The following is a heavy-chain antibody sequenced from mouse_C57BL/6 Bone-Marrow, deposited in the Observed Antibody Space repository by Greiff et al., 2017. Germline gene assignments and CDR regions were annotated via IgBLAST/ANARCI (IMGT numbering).Heavy chain of an antibody. CDR2: IYPGSGST. CDR1: GYTFTSYW. J-gene: IGHJ2*01. CDR3: ATHCYGSSGGYFDC. D-gene: IGHD1-1*01. Sequence: QVQLQQPGAELVKPGASVKMSCKASGYTFTSYWITWVKQRPGQGLEWIGDIYPGSGSTNYNEKFKSNATLTVDTSSSTAYMQLSSLTSEDSAVCYCATHCYGSSGGYFDCWGQGTTLTVSS. V-gene: IGHV1-55*01.